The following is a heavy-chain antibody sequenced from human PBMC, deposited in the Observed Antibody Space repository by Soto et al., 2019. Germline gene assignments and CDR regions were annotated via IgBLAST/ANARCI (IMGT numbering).Heavy chain of an antibody. V-gene: IGHV3-53*01. Sequence: PGGSLRLSCAASGFTVSSSYMSWVRQAPGKGLEWVSIIYSGGSTYYADSVQGRFTISRDNSKNTLYLQMNSLRAADTAVYFCARGRTYYAPWGRGTLVTVSS. CDR1: GFTVSSSY. CDR2: IYSGGST. CDR3: ARGRTYYAP. D-gene: IGHD3-3*01. J-gene: IGHJ5*02.